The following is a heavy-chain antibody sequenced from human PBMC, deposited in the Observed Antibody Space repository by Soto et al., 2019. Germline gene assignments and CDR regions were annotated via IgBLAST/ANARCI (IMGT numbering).Heavy chain of an antibody. D-gene: IGHD4-17*01. CDR3: ARVYGDYVGDYAFDI. J-gene: IGHJ3*02. Sequence: ASVKVSCKVSGYTLTELSMHWVRQAPGKGLEWMGGFDPEDGETIYAQKFQGRVTMTRNTSISTAYMELSSLRSEDTAVYYCARVYGDYVGDYAFDIWGQGTMVTVSS. CDR2: FDPEDGET. CDR1: GYTLTELS. V-gene: IGHV1-24*01.